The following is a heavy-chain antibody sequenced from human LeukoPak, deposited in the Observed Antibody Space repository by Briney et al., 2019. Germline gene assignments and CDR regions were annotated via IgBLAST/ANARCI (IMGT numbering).Heavy chain of an antibody. Sequence: GGSLRLSCAASGFTFDDYGMNWVRQAPGKGLEWVSSISSSSSYIYYADSVKGRFTISRDNAKNSLYLQMNSLRAEDTAVYYCARRGDGYNFGAFDIWGQGTMVTVSS. CDR1: GFTFDDYG. J-gene: IGHJ3*02. D-gene: IGHD5-24*01. V-gene: IGHV3-21*01. CDR3: ARRGDGYNFGAFDI. CDR2: ISSSSSYI.